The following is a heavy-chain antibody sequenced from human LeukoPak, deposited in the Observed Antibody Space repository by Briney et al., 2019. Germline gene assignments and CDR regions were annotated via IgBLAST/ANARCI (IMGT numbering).Heavy chain of an antibody. V-gene: IGHV3-73*01. CDR3: TASRGVWGALDAWDDAFDI. Sequence: GGSLRLSCAASGFTFSGSAMHWVRQASGKGLEWVGRIRSKANSYATAYAASVKGRFTISRDDSKNTAYLQMNSLKTEDTAAYYCTASRGVWGALDAWDDAFDIWGQGTMVTVSS. J-gene: IGHJ3*02. CDR1: GFTFSGSA. CDR2: IRSKANSYAT. D-gene: IGHD3-16*01.